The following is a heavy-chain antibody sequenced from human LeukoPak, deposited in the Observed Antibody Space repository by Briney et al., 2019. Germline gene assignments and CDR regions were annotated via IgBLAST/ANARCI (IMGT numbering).Heavy chain of an antibody. CDR3: ASKRWLHSRDFYYFDY. CDR2: IIPIFGTA. J-gene: IGHJ4*02. D-gene: IGHD5-24*01. CDR1: GGTFSSYA. V-gene: IGHV1-69*13. Sequence: SVKVSCKASGGTFSSYAISWVRQAPGQGLEWMGGIIPIFGTANYAQKFQGRVTITADGSTSTAYMELSSLRSEDTAVYYCASKRWLHSRDFYYFDYWGQGTVVTVSS.